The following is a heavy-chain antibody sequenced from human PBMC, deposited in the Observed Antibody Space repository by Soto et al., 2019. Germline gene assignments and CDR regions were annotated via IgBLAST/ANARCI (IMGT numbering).Heavy chain of an antibody. V-gene: IGHV1-46*01. CDR2: VNPSGGHT. CDR3: ARGGHVVVVTAALDY. CDR1: GDTFTDYY. J-gene: IGHJ4*02. Sequence: QVQLMQSGAEVKKPGASVKVSCKVSGDTFTDYYIHWVLQAPGQGLEWMGTVNPSGGHTTYAQHFLGRVTMTRDTSTSTLYMELTSLTSDDTAIYYCARGGHVVVVTAALDYWGQGTLVTVSS. D-gene: IGHD2-21*02.